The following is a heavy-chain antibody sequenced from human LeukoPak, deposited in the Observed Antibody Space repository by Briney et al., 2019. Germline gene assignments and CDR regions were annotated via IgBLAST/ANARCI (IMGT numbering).Heavy chain of an antibody. J-gene: IGHJ4*02. Sequence: GGSLRLSCAASGFTFSSYVMSWVRQAPGKGLEWVSAISGSGGSTYYVDSVKGRFTISRDNSKNALYLRMNSLRAEDTAVYYCAKKTIAVAGPFDYWGQGTLVTVSS. CDR1: GFTFSSYV. V-gene: IGHV3-23*01. CDR3: AKKTIAVAGPFDY. D-gene: IGHD6-19*01. CDR2: ISGSGGST.